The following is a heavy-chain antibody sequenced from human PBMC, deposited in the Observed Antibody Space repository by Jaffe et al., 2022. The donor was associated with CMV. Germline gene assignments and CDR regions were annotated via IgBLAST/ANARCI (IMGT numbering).Heavy chain of an antibody. V-gene: IGHV3-49*04. CDR1: GFTFGDYA. CDR2: IRSKAYGGTT. Sequence: EVQLVESGGGLVQPGRSLRLSCTASGFTFGDYAMSWVRQAPGKGLEWVGFIRSKAYGGTTEYAASVKGRFTISRDDSKSIAYLQMNSLKTEDTAVYYCTSLDYYYYYMDVWGKGTTVTVSS. J-gene: IGHJ6*03. CDR3: TSLDYYYYYMDV.